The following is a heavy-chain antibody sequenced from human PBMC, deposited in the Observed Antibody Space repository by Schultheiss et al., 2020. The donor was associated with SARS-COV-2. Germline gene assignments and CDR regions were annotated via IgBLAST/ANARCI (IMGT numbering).Heavy chain of an antibody. CDR3: ARARAEQHLPFSWGPIPHPSTWFDP. CDR1: GFTFRNYW. V-gene: IGHV3-74*01. Sequence: GESLKISCAASGFTFRNYWMHWVRQIPGKGLVWVSRINSDGSASSYADSVQGRFTVSRDNAGNTLYLQMNNLRVEDTAIYYCARARAEQHLPFSWGPIPHPSTWFDPWGQGTRVTVSS. J-gene: IGHJ5*02. CDR2: INSDGSAS. D-gene: IGHD6-13*01.